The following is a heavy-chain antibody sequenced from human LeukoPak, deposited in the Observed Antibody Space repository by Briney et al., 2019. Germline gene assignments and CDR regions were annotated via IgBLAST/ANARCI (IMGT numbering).Heavy chain of an antibody. D-gene: IGHD3-10*01. Sequence: GGSLRLSCAASGFTFSSYEMNWVRQAPGKGLEWVSYISSSGSTIYYADSVKGRFTISRDNAKNSLYLQMNNLRAEDTAVYYCASIAMVRGVIIFDYWGQGTLVTVSS. V-gene: IGHV3-48*03. CDR3: ASIAMVRGVIIFDY. CDR2: ISSSGSTI. CDR1: GFTFSSYE. J-gene: IGHJ4*02.